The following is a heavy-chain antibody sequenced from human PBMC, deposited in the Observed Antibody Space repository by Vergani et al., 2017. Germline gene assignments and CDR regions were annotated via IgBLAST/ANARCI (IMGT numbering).Heavy chain of an antibody. Sequence: VQLVESGGGLVKPGGSLRLSCAASGFTFSSYSMNWVRQAPGKGLEWVSSISSISSYIYYADSVKGRFTISRDNAKNSLYLQMNSLRAEDTAVYYCARSLSIAAAHDAFDIWGQGTMVTVSS. CDR2: ISSISSYI. V-gene: IGHV3-21*01. CDR1: GFTFSSYS. CDR3: ARSLSIAAAHDAFDI. D-gene: IGHD6-13*01. J-gene: IGHJ3*02.